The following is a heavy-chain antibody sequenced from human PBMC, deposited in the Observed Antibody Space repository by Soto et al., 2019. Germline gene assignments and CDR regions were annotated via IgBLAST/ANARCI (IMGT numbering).Heavy chain of an antibody. V-gene: IGHV1-69*08. D-gene: IGHD5-12*01. CDR2: IIPILGIA. CDR1: GGTFSNYT. CDR3: ARDRSRWDIVASNWFDP. Sequence: QVQLVQSGAEVKTPGSSVKVSCKASGGTFSNYTISWVRQAPGQGLEWMGRIIPILGIANYAQKFQGRVTITADKSTSTAYIELSSLRSEDTAVYYCARDRSRWDIVASNWFDPWGQGTLVTVSS. J-gene: IGHJ5*02.